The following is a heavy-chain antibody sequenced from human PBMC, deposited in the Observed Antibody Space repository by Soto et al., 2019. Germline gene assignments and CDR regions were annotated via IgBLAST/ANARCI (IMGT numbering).Heavy chain of an antibody. CDR3: ARGAARPHYYYGMDV. J-gene: IGHJ6*02. CDR1: GGSISSYY. D-gene: IGHD6-6*01. CDR2: IYYSGST. V-gene: IGHV4-59*01. Sequence: PSETLSLTCTVSGGSISSYYWGWIRQPPGKGLEWIGYIYYSGSTNYNPSLKSRVTISVDTSKNQFSLKLSSVTAADTAVYYCARGAARPHYYYGMDVWGQGTTVTVSS.